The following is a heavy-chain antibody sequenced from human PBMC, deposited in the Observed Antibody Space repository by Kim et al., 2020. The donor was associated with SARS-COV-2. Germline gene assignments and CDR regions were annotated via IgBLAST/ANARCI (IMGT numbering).Heavy chain of an antibody. V-gene: IGHV3-9*01. CDR3: AKGSANVITAAGTLFDY. CDR1: GFTFDDYA. D-gene: IGHD6-13*01. J-gene: IGHJ4*02. Sequence: GGSLRLSCAASGFTFDDYAMHWVRQALGKGLEWVSGISWNGGSITYADSVKGRFTISRDNAKNSLYLQMNSLRAEDTAFYYCAKGSANVITAAGTLFDYWGQGTLVTVSS. CDR2: ISWNGGSI.